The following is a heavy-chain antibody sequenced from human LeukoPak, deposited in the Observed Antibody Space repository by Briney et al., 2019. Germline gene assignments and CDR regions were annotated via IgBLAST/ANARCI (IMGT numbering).Heavy chain of an antibody. J-gene: IGHJ4*02. V-gene: IGHV1-18*01. CDR2: ISPNNGNT. CDR1: GGTFSSYA. Sequence: GASVKVSCKASGGTFSSYAISWVRQAPGQGLEWMGWISPNNGNTNYAQKFQDRAIMTTDTSTSTAYMELRSLRLDDTAVYYCARAGETDYWGQGTLVTVSS. CDR3: ARAGETDY. D-gene: IGHD3-16*01.